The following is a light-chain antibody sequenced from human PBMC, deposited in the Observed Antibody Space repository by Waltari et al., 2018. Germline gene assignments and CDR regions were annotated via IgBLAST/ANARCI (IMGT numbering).Light chain of an antibody. CDR3: AAWDDSLSGRV. CDR1: RSNIGSNY. V-gene: IGLV1-47*01. CDR2: RNN. J-gene: IGLJ3*02. Sequence: QSVLTQPPSASGTPGQRVTISCSGSRSNIGSNYVYWYQQLPGTAPTLLIYRNNQRPSGVPARFSGSKSGTSASLAISGLRSEDEADYYCAAWDDSLSGRVFGGGTKVTVL.